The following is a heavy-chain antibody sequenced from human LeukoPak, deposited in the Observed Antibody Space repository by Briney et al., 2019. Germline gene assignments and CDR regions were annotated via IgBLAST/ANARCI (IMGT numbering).Heavy chain of an antibody. J-gene: IGHJ4*02. CDR3: ARDRDGYNNPGY. V-gene: IGHV3-21*01. Sequence: TGGSLRLSCAASGFTFSSYSMNWVRQAPGKGLEWVSSISSSSSFLYYADSVKGRFTISRDNAKNSLYLQMNSLRAEDTAVYYCARDRDGYNNPGYWGQGTLVTVSS. CDR2: ISSSSSFL. D-gene: IGHD5-24*01. CDR1: GFTFSSYS.